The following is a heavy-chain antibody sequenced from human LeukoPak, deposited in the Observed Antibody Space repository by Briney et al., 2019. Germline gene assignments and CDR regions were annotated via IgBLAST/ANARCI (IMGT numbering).Heavy chain of an antibody. J-gene: IGHJ6*03. CDR1: GYTFTSYD. D-gene: IGHD2-15*01. Sequence: ASVTVSCQASGYTFTSYDINWVRQAAGQGLEGMGWMNPNSGNTDYAQKFQGRVTITRNTSISTAYMELSSLRSEDTAVYYCARVVWGYCSGGSCPHYYYYYMDVWGKGTTVTVSS. CDR3: ARVVWGYCSGGSCPHYYYYYMDV. CDR2: MNPNSGNT. V-gene: IGHV1-8*03.